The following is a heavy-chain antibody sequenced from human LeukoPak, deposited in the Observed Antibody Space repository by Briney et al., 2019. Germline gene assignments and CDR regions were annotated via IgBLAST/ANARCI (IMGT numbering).Heavy chain of an antibody. V-gene: IGHV5-51*01. D-gene: IGHD5-12*01. CDR2: IYPVDSES. J-gene: IGHJ5*02. Sequence: GESLKISCKGSGYSFSSYWIGWVRQMPGKGLEWMGIIYPVDSESRYSPSLQGQVTISADKSISTAYLQWSSLKASDTAMYYCAKHGSGYEPDHWGQGTLVTVSS. CDR1: GYSFSSYW. CDR3: AKHGSGYEPDH.